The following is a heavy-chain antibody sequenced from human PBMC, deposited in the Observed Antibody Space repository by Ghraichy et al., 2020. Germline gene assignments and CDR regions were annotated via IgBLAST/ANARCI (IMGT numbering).Heavy chain of an antibody. CDR3: VRGRGVVVPAAMVLYYYYGMDV. Sequence: SETLSLTCAVYGGSFSGYYWSWIRQPPGKGLEWIGEINHSGSTNYNPSLKSRVTISVDTSKNQFSLKLSSVTAADTAVYYCVRGRGVVVPAAMVLYYYYGMDVWGQGTTVTVSS. D-gene: IGHD2-2*01. J-gene: IGHJ6*02. V-gene: IGHV4-34*01. CDR2: INHSGST. CDR1: GGSFSGYY.